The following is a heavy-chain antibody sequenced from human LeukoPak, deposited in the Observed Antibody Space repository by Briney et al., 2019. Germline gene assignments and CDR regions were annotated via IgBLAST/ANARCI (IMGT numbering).Heavy chain of an antibody. CDR1: GFTFSSYW. J-gene: IGHJ4*02. CDR3: ETVIGAYDDY. CDR2: IKHDGSEK. Sequence: PGGSLRLSCAASGFTFSSYWMSWVRQAPGKGLEWVANIKHDGSEKYYVDSVKGRFTVSRDNAKNSLHLQMNSLRADDTVVSYVETVIGAYDDYWRGGTLVAVSS. V-gene: IGHV3-7*01. D-gene: IGHD5-12*01.